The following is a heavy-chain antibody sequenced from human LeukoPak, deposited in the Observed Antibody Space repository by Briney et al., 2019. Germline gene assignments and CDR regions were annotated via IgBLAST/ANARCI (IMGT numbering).Heavy chain of an antibody. Sequence: TGGSLRLSCAASGFTFSSYIMNWVRQAPGKGLEWVSSISSSSSYIYYADSVKGRFTISRDNAKNSLYLQMNSLRAEDTAVYYCARDKWGGWELLLDYWGQGTLVTVSS. CDR2: ISSSSSYI. CDR1: GFTFSSYI. J-gene: IGHJ4*02. CDR3: ARDKWGGWELLLDY. V-gene: IGHV3-21*01. D-gene: IGHD1-26*01.